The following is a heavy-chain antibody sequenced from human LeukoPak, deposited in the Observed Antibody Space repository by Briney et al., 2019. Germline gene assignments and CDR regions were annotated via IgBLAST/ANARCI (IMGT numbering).Heavy chain of an antibody. CDR1: GYTFNSYF. D-gene: IGHD1-14*01. V-gene: IGHV1-69-2*01. Sequence: GASVEVSCKVSGYTFNSYFIHWVQQAPGKGLEWMGLIDPEDGETIYAENFQGRVTIAADTSTDTAYLELTNLRSHDTAVYYCATFPRGPRNCWGQGTLVTVSS. CDR3: ATFPRGPRNC. J-gene: IGHJ4*02. CDR2: IDPEDGET.